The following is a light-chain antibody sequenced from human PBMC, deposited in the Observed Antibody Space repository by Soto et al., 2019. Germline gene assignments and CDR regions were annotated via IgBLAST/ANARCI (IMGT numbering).Light chain of an antibody. CDR3: QQYVT. CDR1: ETMSTW. Sequence: DFPMTQSPSILFASVGDRVTITCRASETMSTWMAWYQQKPGKAPKLLIYKASTLKSGVPSRFSGSGSGTEFTLTISGVQPDDFATYYCQQYVTFGQGTKLEIK. CDR2: KAS. V-gene: IGKV1-5*03. J-gene: IGKJ2*01.